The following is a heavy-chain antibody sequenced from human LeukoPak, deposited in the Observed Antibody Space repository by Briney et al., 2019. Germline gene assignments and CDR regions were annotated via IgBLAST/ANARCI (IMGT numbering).Heavy chain of an antibody. V-gene: IGHV1-8*01. CDR1: GYTFTSYD. CDR2: MNPNSGNT. CDR3: ASQVGAVPYYYYGMDV. Sequence: GASVKVSCKASGYTFTSYDINWVRQATGQGPEWMGWMNPNSGNTGYAQKFQGRVTMTRNTSISTAYMELSSLRSEDTAVYYCASQVGAVPYYYYGMDVWGQGTTVTVPS. D-gene: IGHD3-16*01. J-gene: IGHJ6*02.